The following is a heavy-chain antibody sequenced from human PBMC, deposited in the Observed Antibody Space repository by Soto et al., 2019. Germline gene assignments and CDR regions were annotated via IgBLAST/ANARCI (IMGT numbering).Heavy chain of an antibody. Sequence: QVQLQESGPGLVKPSQTLSLTCTVSGGSINSGENYWNWIRQIPGKGLEWLGSIYYSGSASYTPSPKHRITISIDTSENQFSLKLFPVTAADTAVYYCPRDPLRTTGFDYWGQGTLVTVSS. D-gene: IGHD4-17*01. CDR3: PRDPLRTTGFDY. CDR2: IYYSGSA. J-gene: IGHJ4*02. V-gene: IGHV4-31*03. CDR1: GGSINSGENY.